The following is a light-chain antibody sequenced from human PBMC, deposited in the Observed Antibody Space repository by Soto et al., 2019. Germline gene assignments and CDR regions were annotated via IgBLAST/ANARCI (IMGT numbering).Light chain of an antibody. J-gene: IGKJ1*01. CDR3: QKYDTVPWT. CDR1: QGIGNY. CDR2: GAS. V-gene: IGKV1-27*01. Sequence: DIQMTQSPSSLPASVGDRVTITCRASQGIGNYLVWYQQKPGKVPKLLIYGASIWQSGVPSRFSGSGSGTYFTLTIRSLQPEDAATYYCQKYDTVPWTFGQGTKVELK.